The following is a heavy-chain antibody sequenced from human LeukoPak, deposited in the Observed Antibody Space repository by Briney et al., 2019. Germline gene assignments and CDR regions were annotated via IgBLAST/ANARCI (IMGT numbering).Heavy chain of an antibody. CDR1: GGSISSYY. CDR2: INYSGST. V-gene: IGHV4-59*01. Sequence: SETLSLTCTVSGGSISSYYWSWLRQPPGKGLEWVGYINYSGSTNYNPSLKSRVTISVDTSKNQFSLKLTSVTAADTAVYYCARDSPYSSGWGEGRYFDLWGRGTLVTVSS. D-gene: IGHD6-19*01. CDR3: ARDSPYSSGWGEGRYFDL. J-gene: IGHJ2*01.